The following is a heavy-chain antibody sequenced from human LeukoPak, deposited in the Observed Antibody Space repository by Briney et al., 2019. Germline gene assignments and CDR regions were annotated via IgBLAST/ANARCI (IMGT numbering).Heavy chain of an antibody. CDR1: GGSITSYY. Sequence: SETLSLTCTVSGGSITSYYWSWFRQPPGKGLEWIGYISYSGSTNYNPSLKSRVTISVDTSKNQFSLKLSSVTAADTAVYYCAREPDVTSGWFDPWGQGTLVTVSS. D-gene: IGHD1-14*01. CDR3: AREPDVTSGWFDP. J-gene: IGHJ5*02. V-gene: IGHV4-59*01. CDR2: ISYSGST.